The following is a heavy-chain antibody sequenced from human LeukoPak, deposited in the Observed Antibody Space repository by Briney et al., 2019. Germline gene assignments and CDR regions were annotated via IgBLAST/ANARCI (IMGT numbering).Heavy chain of an antibody. J-gene: IGHJ2*01. Sequence: PSETLSLTCTVSGGSISGYYWSWIRQPPGKGLEWIGYICSSGTTNYNPSLESRVTFSVDTSKNQFSLDLTSVTAADTAMYYCARHAKGRIANWYFDLWGRGTLVIVSS. CDR3: ARHAKGRIANWYFDL. CDR2: ICSSGTT. CDR1: GGSISGYY. V-gene: IGHV4-4*08.